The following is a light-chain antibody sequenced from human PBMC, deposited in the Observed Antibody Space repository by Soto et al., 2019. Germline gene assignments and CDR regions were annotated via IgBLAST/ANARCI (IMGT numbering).Light chain of an antibody. CDR2: GAS. V-gene: IGKV3-20*01. Sequence: EIVLTQSPDTLSLSPGERATLSCRASQTIGSSYLAWYQQKPGQAPRLLIYGASSRATGIPDRFSGSWSGTDLTLTISRLEPEDFAVYYCQQYGTSPGTFGQGTKVDIK. CDR3: QQYGTSPGT. J-gene: IGKJ1*01. CDR1: QTIGSSY.